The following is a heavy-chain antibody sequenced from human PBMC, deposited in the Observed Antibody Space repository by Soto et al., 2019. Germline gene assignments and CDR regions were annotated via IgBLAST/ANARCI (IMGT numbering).Heavy chain of an antibody. J-gene: IGHJ4*02. CDR3: ARQDQALDRLTGEYGM. Sequence: SETLSLTCTVSGASLSSISYYWGWFRQPPGKGLEWVRSIFFTGHIYYNQSLKSRVTISVDTSKNQFSLRLSSVTAADTAVYYWARQDQALDRLTGEYGMWVQGTLVTVAS. D-gene: IGHD3-9*01. CDR1: GASLSSISYY. CDR2: IFFTGHI. V-gene: IGHV4-39*01.